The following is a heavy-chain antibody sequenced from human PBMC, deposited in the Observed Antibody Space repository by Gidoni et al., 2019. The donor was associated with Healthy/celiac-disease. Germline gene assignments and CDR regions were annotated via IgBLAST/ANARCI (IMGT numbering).Heavy chain of an antibody. V-gene: IGHV3-23*01. D-gene: IGHD3-22*01. CDR1: GFTFSSYA. Sequence: EVQLLESGGGLVQPGGSLRLSCAASGFTFSSYAMSWVRQAPGKGLEWVSAISGSGGSTYYADSVKGRFTISRDNSKNTLYLQMNSLRAEDTAVYYCAKDLNYYDSSGYYLDYWGQGTLVTVSS. CDR3: AKDLNYYDSSGYYLDY. J-gene: IGHJ4*02. CDR2: ISGSGGST.